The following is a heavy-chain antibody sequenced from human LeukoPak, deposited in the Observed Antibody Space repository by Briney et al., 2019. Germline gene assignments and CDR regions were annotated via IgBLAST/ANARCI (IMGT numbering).Heavy chain of an antibody. V-gene: IGHV1-69*13. J-gene: IGHJ4*02. Sequence: GASVKVSCKSSGGTFISYAISWVRQAPGQGLEWMGRIIPIFGTENYAQKFQGRVTIHADESTSTAYMELSSLRSEDTAVYYCARAESSGPERLVLVHFDYWGQGTLVTVSS. CDR3: ARAESSGPERLVLVHFDY. CDR2: IIPIFGTE. D-gene: IGHD1-1*01. CDR1: GGTFISYA.